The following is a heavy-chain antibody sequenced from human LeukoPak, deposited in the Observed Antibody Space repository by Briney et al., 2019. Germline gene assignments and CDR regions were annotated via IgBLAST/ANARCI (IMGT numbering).Heavy chain of an antibody. CDR2: IYHRGST. D-gene: IGHD3-10*01. CDR1: GYSISNGYY. Sequence: SETLSLTCTVSGYSISNGYYWGWIRQPPGKGLEWVGSIYHRGSTFYNPSLRSRVTISLDRSKKKFSLKLSSVTAADTAVYYCVRNSGSGPGWDVWGKGTTVTVSS. J-gene: IGHJ6*04. CDR3: VRNSGSGPGWDV. V-gene: IGHV4-38-2*02.